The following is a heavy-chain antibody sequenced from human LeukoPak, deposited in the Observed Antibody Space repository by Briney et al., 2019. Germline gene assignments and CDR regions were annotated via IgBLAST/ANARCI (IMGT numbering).Heavy chain of an antibody. J-gene: IGHJ4*02. CDR2: ISWNSGSI. Sequence: GRSLRLSCAASGFTFDDYAMHWVRQAPGKGLEWVSGISWNSGSIGYADSVKGRFTISRDNAKNSLYLQMNSLRAEDTASYYCAKESYSSGWYPYYFDYWGQGTLVTVSS. D-gene: IGHD6-19*01. CDR1: GFTFDDYA. CDR3: AKESYSSGWYPYYFDY. V-gene: IGHV3-9*01.